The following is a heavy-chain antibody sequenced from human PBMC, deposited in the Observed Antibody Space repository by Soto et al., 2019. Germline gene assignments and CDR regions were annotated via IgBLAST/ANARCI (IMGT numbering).Heavy chain of an antibody. CDR2: IYYSGST. J-gene: IGHJ3*02. Sequence: SETLSLTCTVSGGSISSGVYYWSWIRQPPGKGLEWIGYIYYSGSTKYTPSLKSRVTISVDTSENQFSLSLTSVTAADTAMYYCARDLAAARAFDIWGQGTMVTVSS. CDR3: ARDLAAARAFDI. V-gene: IGHV4-61*08. D-gene: IGHD6-25*01. CDR1: GGSISSGVYY.